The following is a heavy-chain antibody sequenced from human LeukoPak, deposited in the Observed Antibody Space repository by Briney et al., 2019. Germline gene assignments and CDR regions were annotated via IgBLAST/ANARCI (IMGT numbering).Heavy chain of an antibody. CDR2: IYYSGGT. V-gene: IGHV4-59*01. Sequence: SETLSLTCTVSGGSINYYYWMWIRQPPGKGLEWIGYIYYSGGTHYNPSLKSRVTMLVDTSKNQFSLKLTVVTAADTAVYYCARETPGAEHFDYWGQGSLVTVSS. CDR1: GGSINYYY. D-gene: IGHD1-14*01. J-gene: IGHJ4*02. CDR3: ARETPGAEHFDY.